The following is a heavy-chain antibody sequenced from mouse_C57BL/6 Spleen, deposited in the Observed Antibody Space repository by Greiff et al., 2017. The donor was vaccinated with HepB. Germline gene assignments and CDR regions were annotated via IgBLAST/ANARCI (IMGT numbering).Heavy chain of an antibody. V-gene: IGHV1-64*01. D-gene: IGHD2-3*01. Sequence: VQLQQSGAELVKPGASVKLSCKASGYTFTSYWMHWVKQRPGQGLEWIGMIHPNSGSTNYNEKFKSKATLTVDKSSSTAYMQLSSLTSEDSAVYYCARRENDGYYALFAYWGQGTLVTVSA. CDR2: IHPNSGST. CDR1: GYTFTSYW. J-gene: IGHJ3*01. CDR3: ARRENDGYYALFAY.